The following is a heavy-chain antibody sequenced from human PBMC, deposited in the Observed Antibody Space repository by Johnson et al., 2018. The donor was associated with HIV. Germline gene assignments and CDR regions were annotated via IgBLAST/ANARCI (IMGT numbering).Heavy chain of an antibody. CDR2: ISYDGSNK. Sequence: QVQLVESGGGVVQPGRSLRLSCAASGFTFSSYAMHWVRQAPGKGLEWVAVISYDGSNKYYADSVKGRFTISSDNSKNTLYLQMNSLRAEDTAVYYCARVGGSTRGDAFDIWGQGTMVTVSS. CDR3: ARVGGSTRGDAFDI. V-gene: IGHV3-30*04. CDR1: GFTFSSYA. D-gene: IGHD1-26*01. J-gene: IGHJ3*02.